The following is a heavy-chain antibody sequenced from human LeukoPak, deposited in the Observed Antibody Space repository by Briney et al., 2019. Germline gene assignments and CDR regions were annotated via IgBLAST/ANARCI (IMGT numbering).Heavy chain of an antibody. CDR1: GGSISSYY. CDR2: IYYSGSN. V-gene: IGHV4-59*01. CDR3: ARDAYDILTGYPGYAFDI. D-gene: IGHD3-9*01. J-gene: IGHJ3*02. Sequence: SETLSLTRTVSGGSISSYYWSWIRQPPGKGLEWIGYIYYSGSNNYNPSLKSRVTISVDTSKNQFSLKLSSVTAADTAVYYCARDAYDILTGYPGYAFDIWGQGTMVTVSS.